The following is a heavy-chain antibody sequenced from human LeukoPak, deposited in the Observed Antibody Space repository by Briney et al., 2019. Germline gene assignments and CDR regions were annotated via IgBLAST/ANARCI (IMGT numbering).Heavy chain of an antibody. CDR1: GFTFSSYS. Sequence: PGGSLRLSCAASGFTFSSYSMNWVRQAPGTGLEWFSSISSSSSYIYYADSVKGRFTISRDNAKNSLYLQMNSLRAEDTAVYYCARDRLSQLRYFDWLPHLDAFDIWGQGTMVTVSS. CDR2: ISSSSSYI. CDR3: ARDRLSQLRYFDWLPHLDAFDI. V-gene: IGHV3-21*01. D-gene: IGHD3-9*01. J-gene: IGHJ3*02.